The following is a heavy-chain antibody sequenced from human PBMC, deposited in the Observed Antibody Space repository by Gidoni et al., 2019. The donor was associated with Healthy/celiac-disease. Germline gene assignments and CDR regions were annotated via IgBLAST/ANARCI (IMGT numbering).Heavy chain of an antibody. CDR2: IDPSDSYT. CDR3: ARHSYGDYLNWFDP. CDR1: GDRYTSYW. V-gene: IGHV5-10-1*03. J-gene: IGHJ5*02. D-gene: IGHD4-17*01. Sequence: EVQLEQSGAEVKKPGESRRSAGKGSGDRYTSYWIRWVRQMPGKGLEWMGRIDPSDSYTNYSPSFHGPVTISADKSISTAYLQWSSLKASDTAMYYCARHSYGDYLNWFDPWGQGTLVTVSS.